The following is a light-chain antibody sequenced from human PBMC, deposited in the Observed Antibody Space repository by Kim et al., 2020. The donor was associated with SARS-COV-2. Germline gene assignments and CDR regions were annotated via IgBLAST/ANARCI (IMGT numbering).Light chain of an antibody. CDR2: DAS. CDR3: QQRTNWPPT. CDR1: QSVSSY. J-gene: IGKJ5*01. V-gene: IGKV3-11*01. Sequence: PGERATLSCRASQSVSSYLAWYQQKPGQAPRLLIYDASNRVTGIPARFSGSGSGTDFTLTISSLEPEDFAVYYCQQRTNWPPTFGQGTPLEIK.